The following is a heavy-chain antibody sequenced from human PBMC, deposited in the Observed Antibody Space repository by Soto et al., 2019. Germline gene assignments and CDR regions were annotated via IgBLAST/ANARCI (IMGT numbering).Heavy chain of an antibody. CDR1: GGSFSLYY. CDR3: ARGRVGSSPPGY. D-gene: IGHD6-6*01. CDR2: INHSGST. J-gene: IGHJ4*01. Sequence: QVQLQQWGAGLLKPSETLSLTCAVYGGSFSLYYWTWIRQPPGKGLEWIGEINHSGSTNYNPSLESRDTRSVDTSKKQCALRLDSVPAADTAVYYCARGRVGSSPPGYWGQATPVTVS. V-gene: IGHV4-34*01.